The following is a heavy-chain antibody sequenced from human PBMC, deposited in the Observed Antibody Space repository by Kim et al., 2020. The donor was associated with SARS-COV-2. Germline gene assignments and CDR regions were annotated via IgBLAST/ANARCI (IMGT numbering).Heavy chain of an antibody. D-gene: IGHD3-10*01. Sequence: AASGKGRFNISRDNSKYTVYLQMNSLRVEDTALYYCARDSVDSGSYLDYWGQGTPVTVSS. V-gene: IGHV3-30*01. J-gene: IGHJ4*02. CDR3: ARDSVDSGSYLDY.